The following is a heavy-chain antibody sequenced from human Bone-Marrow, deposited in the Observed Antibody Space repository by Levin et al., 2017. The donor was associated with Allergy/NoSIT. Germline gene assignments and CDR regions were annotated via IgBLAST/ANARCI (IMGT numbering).Heavy chain of an antibody. CDR1: GGSISSYY. Sequence: PSETLSLTCTVSGGSISSYYWSWIRQPAGKGLEWIGRIYTSGSTNYNPSLKSRVTMSVDTSKNQFSLKLRSVTAADTAVYYCARVAPQAVAAHYFDYWGQGTLVTVFS. D-gene: IGHD6-19*01. CDR3: ARVAPQAVAAHYFDY. CDR2: IYTSGST. V-gene: IGHV4-4*07. J-gene: IGHJ4*02.